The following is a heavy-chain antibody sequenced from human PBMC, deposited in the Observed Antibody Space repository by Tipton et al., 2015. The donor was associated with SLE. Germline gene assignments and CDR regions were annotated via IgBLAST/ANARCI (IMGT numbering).Heavy chain of an antibody. V-gene: IGHV3-21*01. Sequence: SLRLSCAASGFSFSTYSMNWVRQAPGMGLEWLSSIDSNGNHIYYADSVKGRFTISRDNAKNSLYLQMNSLRAEDTAVYYCARGRTPYYSNFYFDFWGQGSLVIVSA. CDR2: IDSNGNHI. CDR1: GFSFSTYS. D-gene: IGHD4-11*01. CDR3: ARGRTPYYSNFYFDF. J-gene: IGHJ4*02.